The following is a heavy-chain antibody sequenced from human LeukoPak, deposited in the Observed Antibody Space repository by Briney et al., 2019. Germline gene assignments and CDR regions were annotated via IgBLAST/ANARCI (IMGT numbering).Heavy chain of an antibody. J-gene: IGHJ6*04. CDR2: MSGSGGST. V-gene: IGHV3-23*01. Sequence: PGGSLRLSCAASGFTFSSYAMSWLRQAPEKGLEWVSAMSGSGGSTYYADSVKGRFTISRDNSKNTLYLQMNSLRAEDTAVYYCFCSGITIFGVVSIDGWGKGTTVTVSS. CDR3: FCSGITIFGVVSIDG. D-gene: IGHD3-3*01. CDR1: GFTFSSYA.